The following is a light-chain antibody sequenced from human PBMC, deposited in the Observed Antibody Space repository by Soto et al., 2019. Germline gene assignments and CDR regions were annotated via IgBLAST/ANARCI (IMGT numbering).Light chain of an antibody. V-gene: IGKV1-5*01. CDR1: QNINSW. CDR3: QQYATYWT. Sequence: DIQMTQSPSTVSASVGERVTITCRASQNINSWLAWYQQKPGSAPKVLIYDASSLESGVPSRFSGSRSETEFTLTISSLQPDDFATYYCQQYATYWTFGQGTKVEMK. J-gene: IGKJ1*01. CDR2: DAS.